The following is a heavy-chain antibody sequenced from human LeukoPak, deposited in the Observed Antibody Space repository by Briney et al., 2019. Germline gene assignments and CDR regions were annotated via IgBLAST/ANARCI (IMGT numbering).Heavy chain of an antibody. Sequence: GGSLRLSCAASGFTFSSYGMHWVRQAPGKGLEGVAFIRYDGSNKYYADSVKGRFTISRDNSKNTLYLQMNRLRAEDTAVYYCAKFYDLRGYFDYWGQGTLVTVSS. V-gene: IGHV3-30*02. CDR3: AKFYDLRGYFDY. CDR2: IRYDGSNK. J-gene: IGHJ4*02. CDR1: GFTFSSYG. D-gene: IGHD3-16*01.